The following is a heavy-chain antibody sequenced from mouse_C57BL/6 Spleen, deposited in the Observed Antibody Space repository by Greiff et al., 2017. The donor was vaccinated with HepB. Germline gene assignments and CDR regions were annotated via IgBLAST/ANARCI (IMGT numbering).Heavy chain of an antibody. D-gene: IGHD1-1*01. J-gene: IGHJ3*01. CDR3: ARGGFTTVVAWNWFAY. CDR2: INPSNGGT. Sequence: VQLQQPGTELVKPGASVKLSCKASGYTFTSYWMHWVKQRPGQGLEWIGNINPSNGGTNYNEKFKSKATLTVDKSSSTAYMQLSSLTSEDSAVYYCARGGFTTVVAWNWFAYWGQGTLVTVSA. V-gene: IGHV1-53*01. CDR1: GYTFTSYW.